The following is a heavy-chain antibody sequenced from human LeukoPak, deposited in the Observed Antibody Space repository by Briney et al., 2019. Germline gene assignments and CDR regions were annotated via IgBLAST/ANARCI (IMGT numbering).Heavy chain of an antibody. CDR2: IYYSGST. CDR3: ARVVSGRAVDP. J-gene: IGHJ5*02. Sequence: SQTLSLTCTVSGGSISSGDYYWSWIRQPPGKGLEWIGYIYYSGSTYYNPSPKSRVTISVDTSKNQFSLKLSSVTAADTAVYYCARVVSGRAVDPWGQGTLVTVSS. V-gene: IGHV4-30-4*01. CDR1: GGSISSGDYY. D-gene: IGHD5-24*01.